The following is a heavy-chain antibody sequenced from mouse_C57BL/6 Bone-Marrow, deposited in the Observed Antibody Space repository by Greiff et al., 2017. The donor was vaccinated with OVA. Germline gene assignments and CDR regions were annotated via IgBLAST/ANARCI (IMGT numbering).Heavy chain of an antibody. CDR1: GFTFSSYA. CDR3: ARYYGNYSWYFDV. CDR2: ISDGGSYT. D-gene: IGHD2-1*01. J-gene: IGHJ1*03. V-gene: IGHV5-4*03. Sequence: EVKLMESGGGLVKPGGSLKLSCAASGFTFSSYAMSWVRQTPEKRLEWVATISDGGSYTYYPDNVKGRFTISRDNAKNNLYLQMSHLKSEDTAMYYCARYYGNYSWYFDVWGTGTTVTVSS.